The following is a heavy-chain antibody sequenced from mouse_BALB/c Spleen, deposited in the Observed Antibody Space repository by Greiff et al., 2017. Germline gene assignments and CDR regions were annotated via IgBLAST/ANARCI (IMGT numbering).Heavy chain of an antibody. V-gene: IGHV2-4-1*01. CDR2: IWSGGST. CDR1: GFSLTSYG. CDR3: ARNWRSYYAMDY. J-gene: IGHJ4*01. Sequence: QVQLKQSGPGLVQPSQSLSITCTVSGFSLTSYGVHWVRQSPGKGLEWLGVIWSGGSTDYNAAFISRLSISKDNAKSQVFFKINRLQANDTAIYYFARNWRSYYAMDYWGQGTSVTVSS.